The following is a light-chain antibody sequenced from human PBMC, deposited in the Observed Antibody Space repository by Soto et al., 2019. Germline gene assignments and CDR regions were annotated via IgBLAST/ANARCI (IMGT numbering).Light chain of an antibody. CDR2: EVS. V-gene: IGLV2-14*01. Sequence: LTQPASVSGSPGQSITISCTGTSSDVGGYNYVSWYQQHPGKAPKLMIYEVSNRPSGVSNRFSASKSGNTASLTISGLQAEDEADYYCSSYTTSNTYVFGTGTKVTV. J-gene: IGLJ1*01. CDR1: SSDVGGYNY. CDR3: SSYTTSNTYV.